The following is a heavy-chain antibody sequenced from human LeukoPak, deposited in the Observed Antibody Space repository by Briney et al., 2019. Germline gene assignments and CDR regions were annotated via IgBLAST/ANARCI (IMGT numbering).Heavy chain of an antibody. Sequence: ASVKVSCKASGYTFSGYYMHWVRQAPGQGLEWMGWINPKSGGTNEAQKFHDRVTMTRDTSIRTAYMEVSRLRSDDTALYYCARDCVLGGYCSGGSCCGGFDPWGQGTLVTVSS. CDR1: GYTFSGYY. J-gene: IGHJ5*02. CDR2: INPKSGGT. D-gene: IGHD2-15*01. CDR3: ARDCVLGGYCSGGSCCGGFDP. V-gene: IGHV1-2*02.